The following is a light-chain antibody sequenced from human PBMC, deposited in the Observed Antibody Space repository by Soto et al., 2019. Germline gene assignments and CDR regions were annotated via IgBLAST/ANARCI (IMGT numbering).Light chain of an antibody. Sequence: EIVLTQSPDTLSLSPGERATLSCRASQSVSSSFIAWYRQKPGQPPRLLIYRASTRATGIPDRFTGSGSGTDFTLTISRLAPEDFAVYYCQQYESSPLTFGGGTKVQIK. CDR3: QQYESSPLT. CDR1: QSVSSSF. V-gene: IGKV3-20*01. CDR2: RAS. J-gene: IGKJ4*01.